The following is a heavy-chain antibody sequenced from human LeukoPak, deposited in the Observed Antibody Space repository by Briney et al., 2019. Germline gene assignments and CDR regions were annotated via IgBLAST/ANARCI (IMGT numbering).Heavy chain of an antibody. CDR3: ARGTTVARDDY. CDR1: GFTFSSYA. V-gene: IGHV3-30*04. CDR2: ISYDGSNK. Sequence: PGGSLRLSCAASGFTFSSYAMHWVRQAPGKGLEWVAVISYDGSNKYYADSVKGRFTISRDNSKNTLYLQMNSLRAEDTAVYYCARGTTVARDDYWGQRTLVTVSS. J-gene: IGHJ4*02. D-gene: IGHD4-23*01.